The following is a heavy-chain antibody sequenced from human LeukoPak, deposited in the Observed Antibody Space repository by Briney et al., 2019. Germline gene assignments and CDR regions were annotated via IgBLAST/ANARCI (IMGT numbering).Heavy chain of an antibody. J-gene: IGHJ6*02. Sequence: AGGSLRLSCAASGFTFSSYAMSWVRQAPGKGLEWVSGITGSGGSTYFEDSVKGRFTISRDNSKNTLYLQMNSLRAEDTATYFCAKAGGSGSGSVTSFRFGMDVWGQGTTVTVSS. CDR2: ITGSGGST. CDR3: AKAGGSGSGSVTSFRFGMDV. D-gene: IGHD3-10*01. CDR1: GFTFSSYA. V-gene: IGHV3-23*01.